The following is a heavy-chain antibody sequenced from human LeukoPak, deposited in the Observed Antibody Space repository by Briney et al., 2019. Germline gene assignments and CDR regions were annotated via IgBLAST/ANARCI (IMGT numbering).Heavy chain of an antibody. J-gene: IGHJ4*02. CDR3: AREVLLLVEPAANTVDY. CDR2: IDKGGTYI. Sequence: GGSLRLSCAAFGFTFSNAYMNWVRQAPGKGLEWVSAIDKGGTYIKYADSVKGRFTVSRDNAKNSLFLQMNNLRLEDTAVYFCAREVLLLVEPAANTVDYWGQGTRVTVSS. V-gene: IGHV3-21*01. CDR1: GFTFSNAY. D-gene: IGHD2-2*01.